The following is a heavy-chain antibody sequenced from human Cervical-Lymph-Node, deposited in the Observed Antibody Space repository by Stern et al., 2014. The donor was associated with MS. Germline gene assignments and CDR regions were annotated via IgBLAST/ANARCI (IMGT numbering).Heavy chain of an antibody. J-gene: IGHJ4*02. V-gene: IGHV1-69*01. CDR1: GGTFSSRG. CDR2: IIPMFATP. CDR3: ARMGDDYSFEF. D-gene: IGHD4-11*01. Sequence: VQLVQSGPEVKKPGSSVKVSCKASGGTFSSRGINWVRQVPGQGLEWMGGIIPMFATPNYAQSFQDRVTITADASTTTVYMELSSLGSEDTAVYYCARMGDDYSFEFWGQGTLVTVSS.